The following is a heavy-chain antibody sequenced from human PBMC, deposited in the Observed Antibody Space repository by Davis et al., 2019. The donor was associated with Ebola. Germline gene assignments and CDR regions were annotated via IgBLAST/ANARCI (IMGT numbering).Heavy chain of an antibody. CDR2: IYYSGST. D-gene: IGHD3-16*02. Sequence: PSETLSLTCTVSGGSISSHYWSWIRQPPGKGLEWIGYIYYSGSTNYNPSLKSRVTISEDTSKNQFSLKLSSVTAADTAVYYCARGGSYRPYYFDYWGQGILVTVSS. CDR1: GGSISSHY. V-gene: IGHV4-59*11. CDR3: ARGGSYRPYYFDY. J-gene: IGHJ4*02.